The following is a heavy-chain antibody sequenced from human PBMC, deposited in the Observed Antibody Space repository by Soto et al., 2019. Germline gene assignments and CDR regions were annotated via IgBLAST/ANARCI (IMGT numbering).Heavy chain of an antibody. CDR2: ISHDASNT. V-gene: IGHV3-30*18. Sequence: PGGSLRLSFVASGLTFSKYDMQWVRQAPGKGLQCLVFISHDASNTYYADSVMGRFTISRDNSKNTLYLQMNSLRAEDTAVFYCAKELTIQLWLHYFDYWGQGTLVTVSS. CDR3: AKELTIQLWLHYFDY. J-gene: IGHJ4*02. CDR1: GLTFSKYD. D-gene: IGHD5-18*01.